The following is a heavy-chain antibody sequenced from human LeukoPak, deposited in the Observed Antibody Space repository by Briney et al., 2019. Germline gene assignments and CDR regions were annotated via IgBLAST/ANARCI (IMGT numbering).Heavy chain of an antibody. D-gene: IGHD4-17*01. CDR1: GGTFSSYA. J-gene: IGHJ1*01. V-gene: IGHV1-69*04. Sequence: GASVKVSCKASGGTFSSYAISWVRQAPGQGLEWMGRIIPILGIANYAQKFQGRVTITADKSTSTAYMELSSLRSEDTAVYYCARGRGTTEVTKYFQHWGLGTLVTVSS. CDR2: IIPILGIA. CDR3: ARGRGTTEVTKYFQH.